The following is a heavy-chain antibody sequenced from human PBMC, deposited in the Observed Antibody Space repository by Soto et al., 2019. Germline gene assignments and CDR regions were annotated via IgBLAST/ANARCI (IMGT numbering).Heavy chain of an antibody. CDR2: IYSGGTI. D-gene: IGHD5-12*01. J-gene: IGHJ4*02. CDR1: GFTVTINF. Sequence: EVQVVESGGGLIQPGGSLRLSCAVSGFTVTINFMSWVRQAPGKGLEWVSVIYSGGTIYYADSVKGRFTISRDTSKNTLYLQMNSLRGEDTAVYYCHGYGYWGQGTLVTVSS. V-gene: IGHV3-53*01. CDR3: HGYGY.